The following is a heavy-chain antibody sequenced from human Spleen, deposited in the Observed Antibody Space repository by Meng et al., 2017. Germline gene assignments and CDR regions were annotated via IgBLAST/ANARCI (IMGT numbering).Heavy chain of an antibody. CDR3: AKNYSDSSGSHWPLYFDC. CDR1: GFTFSSYA. CDR2: VSGGGGTT. V-gene: IGHV3-23*01. D-gene: IGHD3-22*01. Sequence: GESLKISCAASGFTFSSYAMSWVRQAPGKGLEWVSSVSGGGGTTYYADSVKGRFTISRDNSKNTLYLQMSSLRADDTAVYYCAKNYSDSSGSHWPLYFDCWGQGTLVTVSS. J-gene: IGHJ4*02.